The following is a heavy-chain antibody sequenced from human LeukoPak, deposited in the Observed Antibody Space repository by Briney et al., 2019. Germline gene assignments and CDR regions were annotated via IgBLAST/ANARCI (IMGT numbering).Heavy chain of an antibody. Sequence: AGSLRLSCAASGFTFSSYWMHWVRQAPGKGLVWVSRINSDGYSISYADSVKGRFTISRDNAKNTLYLQMNSLKAEDTAVYYCARGEAVAGTDYWGQGTQVTVSS. J-gene: IGHJ4*02. D-gene: IGHD6-19*01. CDR1: GFTFSSYW. CDR3: ARGEAVAGTDY. CDR2: INSDGYSI. V-gene: IGHV3-74*01.